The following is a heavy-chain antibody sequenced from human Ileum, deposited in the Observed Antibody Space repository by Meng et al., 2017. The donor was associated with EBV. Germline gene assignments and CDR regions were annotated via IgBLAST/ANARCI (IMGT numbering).Heavy chain of an antibody. Sequence: HVQRKVSCPGLVLPSQSLSLSCVISGDSVSSDKTAWNWIRQSPSRGLEWLGRTYRRSRWYYDYALYVKSRINISPDTSKNQVSLQLNSVTDEDTGIYYCATSRIAKFDRWGQGTLVTVSS. CDR3: ATSRIAKFDR. J-gene: IGHJ5*02. V-gene: IGHV6-1*01. CDR1: GDSVSSDKTA. CDR2: TYRRSRWYY.